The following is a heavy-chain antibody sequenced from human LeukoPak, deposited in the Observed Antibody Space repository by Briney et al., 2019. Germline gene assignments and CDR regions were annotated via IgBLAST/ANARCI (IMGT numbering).Heavy chain of an antibody. D-gene: IGHD3-16*01. V-gene: IGHV3-48*03. J-gene: IGHJ4*02. CDR3: ARDSSLGGVRDY. CDR1: GFTFSRYE. Sequence: GGSLRLSCAASGFTFSRYEMNWVRQAPGKGLEWVSYISSSGSTIYYADSVKGRFTISRDNAKNSMYLQMNSLRAEDTAVYYCARDSSLGGVRDYWGQGTLVTVSS. CDR2: ISSSGSTI.